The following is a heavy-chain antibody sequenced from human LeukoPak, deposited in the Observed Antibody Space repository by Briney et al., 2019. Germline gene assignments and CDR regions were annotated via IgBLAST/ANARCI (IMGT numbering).Heavy chain of an antibody. CDR3: ARGSSYDFWSGYTYNWFDP. D-gene: IGHD3-3*01. J-gene: IGHJ5*02. CDR2: IIPILGIA. Sequence: SVKVSCKASGGTFSSYAISWVRQAPGQGLEWMGRIIPILGIANYAQKFQGRVTITADKSTSTAYMELSSLRSEDTAVYYCARGSSYDFWSGYTYNWFDPWDQGTLVTVSS. V-gene: IGHV1-69*04. CDR1: GGTFSSYA.